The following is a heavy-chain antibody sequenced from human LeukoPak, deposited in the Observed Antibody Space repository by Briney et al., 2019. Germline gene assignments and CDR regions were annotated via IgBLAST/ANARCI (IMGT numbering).Heavy chain of an antibody. CDR2: ISSGASTI. Sequence: GGSLRLSCAASGFTFSSYSMTWVRQAPGKGLEWVSHISSGASTIYYADSVKGRFTISRDNAKNSLYLQMNSLRAEDTAVYYCATPYYGSENFLGYWGQGTLVTVSS. V-gene: IGHV3-48*01. CDR3: ATPYYGSENFLGY. D-gene: IGHD3-10*01. J-gene: IGHJ4*02. CDR1: GFTFSSYS.